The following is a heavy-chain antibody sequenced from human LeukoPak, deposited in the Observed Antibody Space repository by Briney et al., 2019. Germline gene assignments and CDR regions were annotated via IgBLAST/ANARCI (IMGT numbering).Heavy chain of an antibody. CDR2: IKPDGSDK. V-gene: IGHV3-7*01. Sequence: GGSLRLSCAASGFTFSSYWMSWVRQAPGKGLEWLANIKPDGSDKYYVASVKGRFTISRDNAKSSVSLQMNSLRVEDTAVYYCAREQWTTVTKYFDYWGQGTLVTVSS. D-gene: IGHD4-11*01. CDR1: GFTFSSYW. CDR3: AREQWTTVTKYFDY. J-gene: IGHJ4*02.